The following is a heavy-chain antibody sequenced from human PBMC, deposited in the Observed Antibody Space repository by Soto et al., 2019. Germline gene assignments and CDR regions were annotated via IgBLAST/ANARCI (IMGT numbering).Heavy chain of an antibody. CDR2: IIPILGIA. CDR3: AGAGSGKSTKYYFDY. CDR1: GGTFSSYT. V-gene: IGHV1-69*02. Sequence: SVKVSCKASGGTFSSYTISWVRQAPGQGLEWMGRIIPILGIANYAQKFQGRVTITADKSTSTAYMELSSLRSEDTAVYYCAGAGSGKSTKYYFDYWGQGTLVTVSS. D-gene: IGHD3-10*01. J-gene: IGHJ4*02.